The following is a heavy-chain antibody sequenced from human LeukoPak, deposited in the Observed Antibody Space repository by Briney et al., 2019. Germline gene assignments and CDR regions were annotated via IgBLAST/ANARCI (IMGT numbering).Heavy chain of an antibody. Sequence: GGSLRLPCAASGFTFSSYAMSWVRQAPGKGLEWVSAISGSGGSTYYADSVKGRFTISRDNSKNTLYLQMDSLRVEDTAVYYCAKDLAPGDIWGQGTMVTVSS. CDR3: AKDLAPGDI. CDR1: GFTFSSYA. V-gene: IGHV3-23*01. CDR2: ISGSGGST. D-gene: IGHD3-16*01. J-gene: IGHJ3*02.